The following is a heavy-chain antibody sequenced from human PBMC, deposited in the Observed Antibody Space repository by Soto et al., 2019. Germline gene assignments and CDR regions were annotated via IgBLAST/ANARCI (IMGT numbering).Heavy chain of an antibody. CDR3: ESYRVGGAFDV. CDR1: GDSMTGRY. CDR2: IYNTGST. Sequence: PSETLSLTCTVSGDSMTGRYWSWIRQSAGNGLEWIGRIYNTGSTNYNSFLKSRVTLSIDTFKNQFSLKMTSLTAADTAMYFCESYRVGGAFDVWGHGTAVTVSS. V-gene: IGHV4-4*07. D-gene: IGHD1-26*01. J-gene: IGHJ3*01.